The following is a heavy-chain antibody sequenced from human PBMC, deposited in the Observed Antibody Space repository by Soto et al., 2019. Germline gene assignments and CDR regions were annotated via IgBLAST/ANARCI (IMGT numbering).Heavy chain of an antibody. CDR3: ARDRGGSYSCFDP. D-gene: IGHD1-26*01. CDR1: GGSISSYY. V-gene: IGHV4-59*01. CDR2: IYYSGST. Sequence: SETLSLTCTVSGGSISSYYWSWIRQPPGKGLEWIGYIYYSGSTNYNPSLKSRVTISVDTSKNQFSLKLSSVTAADTAVYYCARDRGGSYSCFDPWGQGTLVTVSS. J-gene: IGHJ5*02.